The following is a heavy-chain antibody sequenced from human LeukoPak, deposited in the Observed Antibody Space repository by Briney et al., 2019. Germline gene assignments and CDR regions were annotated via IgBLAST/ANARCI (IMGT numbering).Heavy chain of an antibody. CDR2: IYYSGST. CDR3: ARVRITMARGVIITRTGRFDY. D-gene: IGHD3-10*01. J-gene: IGHJ4*02. Sequence: SETLSLTCTVSGGSISSSSYYWGWLRQPPGKGLEWIGSIYYSGSTYYNPSLKSRVTISVDTSKNQFSLKLSSVTAADTAVYYCARVRITMARGVIITRTGRFDYWGQGTLVTVSS. V-gene: IGHV4-39*01. CDR1: GGSISSSSYY.